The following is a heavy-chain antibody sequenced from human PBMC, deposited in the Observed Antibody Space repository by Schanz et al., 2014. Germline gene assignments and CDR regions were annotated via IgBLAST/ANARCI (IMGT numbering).Heavy chain of an antibody. Sequence: EVQLLESGGGLVQPGGSLRLSCLASGFAFSSYGMNWLRQAPGKGLEWVSVIGVDGTTTYYADSVKGRFTISRDNSKNTLYLQMNSLRPEDTAVYYCAKYRGYYRVSGSYRELEYWGQGTLVNDSS. D-gene: IGHD3-10*01. V-gene: IGHV3-23*01. J-gene: IGHJ4*02. CDR2: IGVDGTTT. CDR1: GFAFSSYG. CDR3: AKYRGYYRVSGSYRELEY.